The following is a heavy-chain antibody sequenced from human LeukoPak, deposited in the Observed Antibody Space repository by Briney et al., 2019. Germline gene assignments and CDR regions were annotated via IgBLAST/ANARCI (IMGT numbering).Heavy chain of an antibody. V-gene: IGHV3-23*01. CDR2: ISGSGGST. CDR3: AKGSPWFGELLDYFDY. D-gene: IGHD3-10*01. CDR1: GFTFSSYA. Sequence: GGSLRLSCAASGFTFSSYAMSWVRQAPGKGLEWVSAISGSGGSTYYADSVKGRFTISRDNSKNTLYLQMNSLRAEDTAVYYCAKGSPWFGELLDYFDYWGQGTLVTVSS. J-gene: IGHJ4*02.